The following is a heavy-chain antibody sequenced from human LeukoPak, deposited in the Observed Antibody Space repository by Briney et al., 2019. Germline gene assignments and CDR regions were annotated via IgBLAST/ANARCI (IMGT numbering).Heavy chain of an antibody. Sequence: ASVKVSCKASGYTLTSYGSNWMRQAPGQGLEWMGWISTQSGNTNYAQKVQGTLTLTTDRSTNTAYMELRSLRSDDTAVHYCARGAYGDKWGQGTMVTVSS. CDR1: GYTLTSYG. CDR3: ARGAYGDK. V-gene: IGHV1-18*01. D-gene: IGHD4-17*01. J-gene: IGHJ4*02. CDR2: ISTQSGNT.